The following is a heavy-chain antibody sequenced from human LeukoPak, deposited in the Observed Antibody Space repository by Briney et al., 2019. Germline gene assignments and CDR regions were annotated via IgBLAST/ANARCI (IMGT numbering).Heavy chain of an antibody. CDR1: GFTFSSYS. Sequence: GGSLRLSCAASGFTFSSYSMNWVRPAPGKGLEWVSYISSSSRYIYYANYVKGRFTISRDNAKNSLYLQMNSLRAEDTAVYYCASRDYYDSSGYYPGDYWGQGTLVTVCS. CDR2: ISSSSRYI. V-gene: IGHV3-21*05. D-gene: IGHD3-22*01. J-gene: IGHJ4*02. CDR3: ASRDYYDSSGYYPGDY.